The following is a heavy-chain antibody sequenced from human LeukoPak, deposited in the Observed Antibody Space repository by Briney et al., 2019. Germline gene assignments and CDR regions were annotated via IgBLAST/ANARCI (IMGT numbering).Heavy chain of an antibody. J-gene: IGHJ5*02. CDR2: ISGSGGST. CDR3: AKDRQLRYFENP. Sequence: GGSLRLSCAASGFTFSSHGMNWVRQAPGKGLEWVSAISGSGGSTYYADSVKGRFTISRDNSKNTLYLQMNSLRAEDTAVYYCAKDRQLRYFENPWGQGTLVTVSS. V-gene: IGHV3-23*01. D-gene: IGHD3-9*01. CDR1: GFTFSSHG.